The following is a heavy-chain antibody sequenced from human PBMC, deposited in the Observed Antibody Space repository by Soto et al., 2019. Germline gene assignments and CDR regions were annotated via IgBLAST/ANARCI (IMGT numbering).Heavy chain of an antibody. CDR1: GGTFSNYA. D-gene: IGHD5-18*01. CDR3: AGASVDTAMITLDYFYWYYGMDV. J-gene: IGHJ6*02. CDR2: IIPLFSTA. Sequence: QEQLVQSGAEVRKPGSSVKVSCKASGGTFSNYALSWVRQAPGQGLEWMGGIIPLFSTANYAQKFQGTATIIADESTSTAYMELSSLRSEDTAVYYCAGASVDTAMITLDYFYWYYGMDVWVQGTTVTVAS. V-gene: IGHV1-69*01.